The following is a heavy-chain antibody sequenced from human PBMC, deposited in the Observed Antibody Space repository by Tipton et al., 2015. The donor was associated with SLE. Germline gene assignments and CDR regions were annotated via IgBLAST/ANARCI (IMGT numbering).Heavy chain of an antibody. CDR2: INHSGST. CDR1: GGSISSSSYY. J-gene: IGHJ4*02. D-gene: IGHD6-6*01. V-gene: IGHV4-39*07. CDR3: ARDGAARGDSDY. Sequence: TLSLTCTVSGGSISSSSYYWGWIRQPPGKGLEWIGEINHSGSTNYNPSLKSRVTISVDTSKNQFSLKLSSVTAADTAVYYCARDGAARGDSDYWGQRTLVTVS.